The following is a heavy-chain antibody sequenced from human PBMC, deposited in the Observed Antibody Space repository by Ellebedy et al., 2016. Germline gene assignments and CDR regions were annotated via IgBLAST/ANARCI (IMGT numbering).Heavy chain of an antibody. D-gene: IGHD3-10*01. CDR3: ARHVSGSSRVDI. CDR1: GGSVSSISSL. V-gene: IGHV4-39*01. Sequence: SETLSLTXTVSGGSVSSISSLWGWIRQPPGMGLEWIATIRSSGNTWYNPSFQSRVTISVDTSKNQVSLKLSSVTAADTAMDYWARHVSGSSRVDIWGQGTMVTVSS. J-gene: IGHJ3*02. CDR2: IRSSGNT.